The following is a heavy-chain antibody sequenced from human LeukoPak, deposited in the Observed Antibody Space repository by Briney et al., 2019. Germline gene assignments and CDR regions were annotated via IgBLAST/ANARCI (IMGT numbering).Heavy chain of an antibody. V-gene: IGHV3-21*01. CDR3: KSGSHNWFDP. J-gene: IGHJ5*02. CDR1: GFTFSSYS. Sequence: GGSLRLSCAASGFTFSSYSMNWVRQAPGKGLEWVSSISSSSSYIYYADSVKGRFTISRDNAKNSLYLQMSSLRAEDTAVYYCKSGSHNWFDPWGQGTLVTVSS. D-gene: IGHD1-26*01. CDR2: ISSSSSYI.